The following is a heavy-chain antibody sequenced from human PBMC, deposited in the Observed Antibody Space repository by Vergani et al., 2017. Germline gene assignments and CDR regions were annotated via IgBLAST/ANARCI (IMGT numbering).Heavy chain of an antibody. CDR1: GFTFDDYT. V-gene: IGHV3-33*08. J-gene: IGHJ4*02. Sequence: VQLVESGGGLVKPGGSLRLSCAASGFTFDDYTMHWVRQAPGKGLEWVAVIWYDGSNKDYADSVKGRFTISRDNSKNTLYLQMNSLRAEDTAVYYCATLGGVVGATRGWGQGTLVTVSS. CDR2: IWYDGSNK. CDR3: ATLGGVVGATRG. D-gene: IGHD1-26*01.